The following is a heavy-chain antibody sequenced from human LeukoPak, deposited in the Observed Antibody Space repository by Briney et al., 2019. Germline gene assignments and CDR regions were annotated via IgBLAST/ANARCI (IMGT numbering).Heavy chain of an antibody. CDR1: VFTFSSYS. D-gene: IGHD5-18*01. Sequence: PGGSLRLSRAASVFTFSSYSMNWVRQAPGKGLEWVSSIRSSSSYIYYADSVKGRFTLSRDNAQNSLYLQINSLRAEDAAVYYCAFRYSYGYGYYFDYWGQGTLVTVSS. CDR3: AFRYSYGYGYYFDY. CDR2: IRSSSSYI. V-gene: IGHV3-21*01. J-gene: IGHJ4*02.